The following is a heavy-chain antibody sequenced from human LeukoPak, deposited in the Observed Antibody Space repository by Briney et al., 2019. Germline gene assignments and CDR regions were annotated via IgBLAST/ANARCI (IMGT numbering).Heavy chain of an antibody. CDR3: ARERRIAVAVDY. CDR1: GGSISSSSYY. Sequence: SETLSLTCTVSGGSISSSSYYWGWIRQPPGKGLEWIGSIYYSGSTYYNPSLKSRVTISVDTSKNQFSLELSSVAAADTAVYYCARERRIAVAVDYWGQGTLVTVSS. J-gene: IGHJ4*02. D-gene: IGHD6-19*01. V-gene: IGHV4-39*02. CDR2: IYYSGST.